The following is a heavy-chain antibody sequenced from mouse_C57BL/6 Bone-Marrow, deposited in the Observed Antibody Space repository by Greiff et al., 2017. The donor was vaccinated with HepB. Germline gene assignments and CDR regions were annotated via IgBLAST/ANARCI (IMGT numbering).Heavy chain of an antibody. CDR3: GTGCAPYDYDYAMGC. CDR1: GFTFSSYA. J-gene: IGHJ4*01. V-gene: IGHV5-4*03. CDR2: ISDGGSYT. Sequence: EVMLVESGGGLVKPGGSLKLSCAASGFTFSSYAMSWVRQTPEKRLEWVATISDGGSYTYYPDNVKGRFTISRDNAKNNLYLQKSHLKSEDTAMYYCGTGCAPYDYDYAMGCWGTTTSVTV. D-gene: IGHD2-4*01.